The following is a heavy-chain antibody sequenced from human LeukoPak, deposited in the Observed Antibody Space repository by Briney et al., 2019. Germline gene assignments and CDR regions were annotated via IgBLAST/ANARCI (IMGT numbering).Heavy chain of an antibody. J-gene: IGHJ4*02. CDR1: GYTFTSYY. CDR3: ARDPSQYYDSRGYYRYYFDY. D-gene: IGHD3-22*01. CDR2: INPSGGST. V-gene: IGHV1-46*01. Sequence: ASVKVSCKASGYTFTSYYMHWVRQAPGQGLEWMGIINPSGGSTSYAQKFQGRVTITRDTSTSTVYMELSSLRSEDTAVYYCARDPSQYYDSRGYYRYYFDYWGQGTLVTVSS.